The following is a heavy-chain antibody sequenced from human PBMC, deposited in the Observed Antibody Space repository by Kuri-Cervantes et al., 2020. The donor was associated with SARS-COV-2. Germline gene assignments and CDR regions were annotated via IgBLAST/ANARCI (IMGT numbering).Heavy chain of an antibody. CDR1: GFSLSTSGEG. J-gene: IGHJ3*02. Sequence: SPTLVTPTQTLTLTCTFSGFSLSTSGEGVGWIRQPPGKALEGLAIIHWDDDKRYSPSLKSRLTITKDTCKYQVVLTMTNMDPADTATSYCARMSYDFWSGYSVRAFDIWGQGTMVTVSS. D-gene: IGHD3-3*01. V-gene: IGHV2-5*02. CDR3: ARMSYDFWSGYSVRAFDI. CDR2: IHWDDDK.